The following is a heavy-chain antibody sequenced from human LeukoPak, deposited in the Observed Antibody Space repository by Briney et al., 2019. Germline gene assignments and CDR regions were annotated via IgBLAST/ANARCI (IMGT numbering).Heavy chain of an antibody. Sequence: PSETLSLTCTVSGGSISGYYWSWIRQPPGKGLEWIGYSGSTNYNPSLKSRVTISVDTSKNQFSLKLSSVTAADTAVYYCARDRGHWGGEFDYWGQGTLVTVSS. CDR1: GGSISGYY. J-gene: IGHJ4*02. CDR3: ARDRGHWGGEFDY. CDR2: SGST. D-gene: IGHD3-16*01. V-gene: IGHV4-59*01.